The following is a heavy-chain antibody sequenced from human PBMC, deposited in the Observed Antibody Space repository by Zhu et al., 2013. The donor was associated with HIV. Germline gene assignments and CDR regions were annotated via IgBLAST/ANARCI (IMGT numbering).Heavy chain of an antibody. D-gene: IGHD3-10*01. V-gene: IGHV1-18*04. CDR1: GYTFTSYS. Sequence: QVQLVQSGAEVKKPGASVKVSCQASGYTFTSYSFSWVRQAPGQGLEWMGWISGYNGSSKSAHNLQGRVTLTTDTSTSTAYMELRNLRSDDTAVYYCARMHRGGNWFDTWGQGTPVIVSS. CDR3: ARMHRGGNWFDT. CDR2: ISGYNGSS. J-gene: IGHJ5*02.